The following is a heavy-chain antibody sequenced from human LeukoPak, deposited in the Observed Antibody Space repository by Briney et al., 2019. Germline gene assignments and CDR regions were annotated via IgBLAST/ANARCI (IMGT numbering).Heavy chain of an antibody. V-gene: IGHV4-34*01. CDR3: ARDGSGGYYYFDY. CDR1: GGSFSGYY. CDR2: INHSGST. D-gene: IGHD6-19*01. J-gene: IGHJ4*02. Sequence: SETLSLTCAVYGGSFSGYYWSWIRQPPGKGLEWVGEINHSGSTNYNPSLKSRVTISVDTSKNQFSLKLSSVTAADTAVYYCARDGSGGYYYFDYWGQGTLVTVSS.